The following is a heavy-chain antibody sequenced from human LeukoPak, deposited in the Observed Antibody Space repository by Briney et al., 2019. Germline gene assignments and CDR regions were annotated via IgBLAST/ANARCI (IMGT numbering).Heavy chain of an antibody. Sequence: ASVKVSCKASGYTFTSYGIRWVRQAPRHGLEWMGWISACNVNTNYAQKLQGRVTMTTGTSTSTAYMELRSLRSDDTAVYYCAKGVSSYYYDNPYYYYGMDVWGQGTTVTVSS. CDR1: GYTFTSYG. J-gene: IGHJ6*02. V-gene: IGHV1-18*01. D-gene: IGHD3-22*01. CDR3: AKGVSSYYYDNPYYYYGMDV. CDR2: ISACNVNT.